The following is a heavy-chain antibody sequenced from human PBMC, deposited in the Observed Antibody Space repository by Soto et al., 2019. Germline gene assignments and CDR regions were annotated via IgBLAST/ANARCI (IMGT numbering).Heavy chain of an antibody. CDR1: GYTFTNYW. V-gene: IGHV5-51*01. Sequence: GESLKISCKASGYTFTNYWIAWARQKPGKGLEWMGFIYPDDSDTRYSPSFQGQVTISADRSTKTAYLQRSTLEASDTATYYCARLEWIGSYDYFYGLDVWGQGTTVTVSS. J-gene: IGHJ6*02. CDR3: ARLEWIGSYDYFYGLDV. CDR2: IYPDDSDT. D-gene: IGHD1-26*01.